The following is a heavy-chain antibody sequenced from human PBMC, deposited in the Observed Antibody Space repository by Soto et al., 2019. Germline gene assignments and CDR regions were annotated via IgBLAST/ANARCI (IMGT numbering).Heavy chain of an antibody. CDR3: ARDHAYGDYDLKRVRALEY. CDR2: ISYDGSNK. J-gene: IGHJ4*02. CDR1: GFTFSSYA. Sequence: ESGGGLVQPGGSLRLSCAASGFTFSSYAMHWVRQAPGKGLEWVAVISYDGSNKYYADSVKGRFTISRDNSKNTLYLQMNSLRAEDTAVYYCARDHAYGDYDLKRVRALEYWGQGTLVTVSS. D-gene: IGHD4-17*01. V-gene: IGHV3-30-3*01.